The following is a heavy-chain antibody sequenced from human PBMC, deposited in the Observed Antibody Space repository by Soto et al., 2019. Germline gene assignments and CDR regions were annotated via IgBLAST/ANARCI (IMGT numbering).Heavy chain of an antibody. J-gene: IGHJ5*02. CDR3: AKNEHYSNYDDNWFDP. CDR1: GFTFSSYG. CDR2: ISYDGSNK. D-gene: IGHD4-4*01. Sequence: GGSLRLSCAASGFTFSSYGMHWVRQAPGKGLEWVAAISYDGSNKYYADSVKGRFTISRDNSKNTLYLQMNSLRAEDTAVYYCAKNEHYSNYDDNWFDPWGQGTLVTRLL. V-gene: IGHV3-30*18.